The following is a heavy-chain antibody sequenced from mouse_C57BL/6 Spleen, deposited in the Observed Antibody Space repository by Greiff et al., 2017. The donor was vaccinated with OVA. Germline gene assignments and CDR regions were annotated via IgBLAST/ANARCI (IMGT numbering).Heavy chain of an antibody. CDR2: IDPSDSYT. V-gene: IGHV1-50*01. Sequence: QVQLQQPGAELVKPGASVKLSCKASGYTFTSYWMQWVKQRPGQGLEWIGEIDPSDSYTNYNQKFKGKATLTVDTSSSTAYMQLSSLTSEDSAVYDCARLGGTGYVDVWGTGTTVTVSS. J-gene: IGHJ1*03. D-gene: IGHD1-1*02. CDR1: GYTFTSYW. CDR3: ARLGGTGYVDV.